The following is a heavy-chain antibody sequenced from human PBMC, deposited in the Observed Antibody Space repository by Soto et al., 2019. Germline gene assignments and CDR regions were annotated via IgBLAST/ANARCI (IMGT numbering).Heavy chain of an antibody. CDR1: GFTFSSYS. CDR2: ISSSSSTI. V-gene: IGHV3-48*01. CDR3: ARAEGYCSGGSCYYYYYYMDV. D-gene: IGHD2-15*01. Sequence: GGSLRLSCAASGFTFSSYSMNWVRQAPGKGLEWVSYISSSSSTIYYADSVKGRFTISRDNAKNSLYLQMNSLRAEDTAVYYCARAEGYCSGGSCYYYYYYMDVWGKGTTVTVSS. J-gene: IGHJ6*03.